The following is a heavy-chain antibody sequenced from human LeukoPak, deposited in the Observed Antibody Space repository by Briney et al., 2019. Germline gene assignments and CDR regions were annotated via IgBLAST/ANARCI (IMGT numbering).Heavy chain of an antibody. D-gene: IGHD6-19*01. J-gene: IGHJ4*02. CDR2: ISTSSAMT. V-gene: IGHV3-48*01. Sequence: PGGSLRLSCEASGFNFSSYDINWVRQAPGKGLEWVSSISTSSAMTYYADSVRGRFTISRDNAKNTLYLQMNSLRAEDTAVYYCATIKGDWYKYSFDYWGQGTLVTVSS. CDR1: GFNFSSYD. CDR3: ATIKGDWYKYSFDY.